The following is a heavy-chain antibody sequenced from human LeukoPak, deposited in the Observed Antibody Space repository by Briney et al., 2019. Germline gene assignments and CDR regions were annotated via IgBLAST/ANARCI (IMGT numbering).Heavy chain of an antibody. D-gene: IGHD5-12*01. V-gene: IGHV4-34*01. Sequence: SETLSLTCAVYGGSFSGYYWSWIRQPPGKGLGWIGEINHSGSTNYNPSLKSRVTISVDTSKNQFSLKLSSVTAADTAVYYCARGGRSAWRPFDCGGQGTLVTVSS. J-gene: IGHJ4*02. CDR2: INHSGST. CDR1: GGSFSGYY. CDR3: ARGGRSAWRPFDC.